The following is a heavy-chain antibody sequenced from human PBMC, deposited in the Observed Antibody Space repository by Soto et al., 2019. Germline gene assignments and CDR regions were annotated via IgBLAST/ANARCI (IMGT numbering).Heavy chain of an antibody. CDR1: VGSFSGYH. J-gene: IGHJ6*02. V-gene: IGHV4-34*01. Sequence: SETLSLTCAVYVGSFSGYHWSWIRQPPGKGLEWIGEISHSGSTNYNPSLMSRVTISIDTSENQFSLKLTSVTAADTAVYYCARSLSYSSTWYGLDVWGQGTTVTVSS. CDR2: ISHSGST. CDR3: ARSLSYSSTWYGLDV. D-gene: IGHD6-13*01.